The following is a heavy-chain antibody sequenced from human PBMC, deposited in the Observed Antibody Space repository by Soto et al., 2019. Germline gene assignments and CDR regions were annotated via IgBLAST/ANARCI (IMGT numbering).Heavy chain of an antibody. CDR1: GFTVSSYS. J-gene: IGHJ4*02. V-gene: IGHV3-23*01. Sequence: PXGSLRLSFAASGFTVSSYSMSWVRQAPGKGLEWVSGFRTSGDGCTTYYADSVKGRFTISRDNSKNTLFLQMNSLRAEDTAIYYCAKTVNYGSGSQYFDYWGQGTLVTVSS. D-gene: IGHD3-10*01. CDR2: FRTSGDGCTT. CDR3: AKTVNYGSGSQYFDY.